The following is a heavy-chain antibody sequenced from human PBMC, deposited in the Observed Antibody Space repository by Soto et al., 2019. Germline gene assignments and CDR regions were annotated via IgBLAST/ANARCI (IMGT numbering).Heavy chain of an antibody. D-gene: IGHD3-10*01. CDR2: INPSGGST. J-gene: IGHJ6*02. CDR3: ARDSLWFGELLKAKSVYYYYGMDV. V-gene: IGHV1-46*01. CDR1: GYTFTSYY. Sequence: GASVKVSCKASGYTFTSYYMHWVRQAPGQGLEWMGIINPSGGSTSYAQKFQGRVTMTRDTSTSTVYMELSSLRSEDTAVYYCARDSLWFGELLKAKSVYYYYGMDVWGQGTTVTVSS.